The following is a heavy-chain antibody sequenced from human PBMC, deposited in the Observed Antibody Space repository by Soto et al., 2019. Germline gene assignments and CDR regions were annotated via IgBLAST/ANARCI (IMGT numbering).Heavy chain of an antibody. J-gene: IGHJ6*02. CDR2: ISSSDIPR. V-gene: IGHV3-48*02. Sequence: EVQLVESGGGLVHPGGSLRLSCVASGFTFSDYSMNWVRQAPGKGREGISYISSSDIPRYYADSVKGRFTISRDNAQNSLYLQMNSLRDDDTAVYYCERGRGLSTQYSYYVMDVWGQGPTVTVSS. CDR3: ERGRGLSTQYSYYVMDV. CDR1: GFTFSDYS.